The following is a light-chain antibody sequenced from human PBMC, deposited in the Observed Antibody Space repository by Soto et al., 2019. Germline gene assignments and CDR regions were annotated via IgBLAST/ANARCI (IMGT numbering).Light chain of an antibody. CDR3: QQYNNWRT. V-gene: IGKV3-15*01. CDR1: QSVSSN. J-gene: IGKJ1*01. Sequence: EIVITQSPATLSVSPGERATLSCRASQSVSSNLAWYQQKPGQAPRLLIHDASTRATGTPARFSGSGSGTEFTLTISSLQSEDSAVYYCQQYNNWRTFGQGTKVEIK. CDR2: DAS.